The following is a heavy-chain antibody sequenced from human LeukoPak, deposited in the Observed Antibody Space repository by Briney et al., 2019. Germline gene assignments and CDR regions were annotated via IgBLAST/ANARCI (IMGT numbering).Heavy chain of an antibody. Sequence: PSETLSLTCTVSGGSISSGGYYWSWIRPHPGKGLEWIGYIYYSGSTYYNPSLKSRGTISVDTSKNQFSLKRSSVTAADTAVYYCARGVVPAGTYYYYYMDVYGKGTTVSVSS. D-gene: IGHD2-2*01. V-gene: IGHV4-31*03. J-gene: IGHJ6*03. CDR3: ARGVVPAGTYYYYYMDV. CDR2: IYYSGST. CDR1: GGSISSGGYY.